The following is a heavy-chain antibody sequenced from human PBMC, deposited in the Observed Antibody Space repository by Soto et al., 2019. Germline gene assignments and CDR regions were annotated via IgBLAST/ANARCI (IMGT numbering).Heavy chain of an antibody. CDR3: ASLNNWSSGDGRIDV. V-gene: IGHV1-69*01. CDR2: IMPLYAKP. D-gene: IGHD1-26*01. CDR1: GGTFNTYT. Sequence: QVQLVQSGAEVKKPGSSVKVSCKASGGTFNTYTISWVRQVPGQGLEWMGGIMPLYAKPTYAQTFQGRLTIAVDAYASTVYMELSSLRSEDTALYYCASLNNWSSGDGRIDVWGRGPAVSVSS. J-gene: IGHJ6*02.